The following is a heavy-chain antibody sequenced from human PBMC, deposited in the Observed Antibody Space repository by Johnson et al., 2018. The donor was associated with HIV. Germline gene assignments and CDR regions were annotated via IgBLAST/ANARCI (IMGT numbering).Heavy chain of an antibody. V-gene: IGHV3-9*01. CDR2: ISWNSGSI. Sequence: VQLVESGGGLVQPGRSLRLSCAASGFTFDDYAMHWVRQAPGQGLEWVSGISWNSGSIGYADSVKGRFTISRDNSKNTLYLQMNSLRAEDTAVYYCVRPAAAGRDDAFDIWGQGTMVTVSS. CDR3: VRPAAAGRDDAFDI. D-gene: IGHD6-13*01. CDR1: GFTFDDYA. J-gene: IGHJ3*02.